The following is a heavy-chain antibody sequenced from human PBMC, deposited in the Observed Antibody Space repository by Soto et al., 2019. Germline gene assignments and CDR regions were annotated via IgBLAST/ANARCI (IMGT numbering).Heavy chain of an antibody. CDR3: AIVIRGAYYNSPLDT. D-gene: IGHD3-10*01. CDR2: INPYSGGA. J-gene: IGHJ5*02. Sequence: GASVNVSFKASGYTFTGYFMHWVRQAPGQGLEWMGWINPYSGGADYAQSFQGRVTMTRDTSISTVYMELSRLRFDDTAVYYCAIVIRGAYYNSPLDTWGQGTVVTVSS. CDR1: GYTFTGYF. V-gene: IGHV1-2*02.